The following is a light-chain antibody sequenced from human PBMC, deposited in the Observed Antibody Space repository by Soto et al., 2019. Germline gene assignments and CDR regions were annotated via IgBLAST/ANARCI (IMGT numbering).Light chain of an antibody. CDR1: QATPSD. V-gene: IGKV1-39*01. Sequence: DLQMTQSPSSLYASIGDRVTITCRASQATPSDVSWYRHKPGRAPELLIYRTSKLQSGVPSRFSGSGSGTVFTLIISSLQREDSSTYFCHLTYNRFWAFGQGTKVEIK. J-gene: IGKJ1*01. CDR2: RTS. CDR3: HLTYNRFWA.